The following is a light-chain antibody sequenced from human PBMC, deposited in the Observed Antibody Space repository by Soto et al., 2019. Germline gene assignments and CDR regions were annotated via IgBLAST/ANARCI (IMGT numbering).Light chain of an antibody. J-gene: IGKJ5*01. CDR2: DAS. CDR3: HQRSNWPPDT. Sequence: EIVLTQSPGTLSLSPGERATLSCRASQSVSSYLAWYQQKPGQAPRLLSYDASNRATGIPVRFSGSGSGADFTLTISSLEPEDFAVYYCHQRSNWPPDTFGQGTRLEIK. CDR1: QSVSSY. V-gene: IGKV3-11*01.